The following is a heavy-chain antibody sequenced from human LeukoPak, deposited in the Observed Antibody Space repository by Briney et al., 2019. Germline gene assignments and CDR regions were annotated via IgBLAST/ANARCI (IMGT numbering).Heavy chain of an antibody. D-gene: IGHD3-10*01. CDR2: IKEDGREK. V-gene: IGHV3-7*01. CDR3: ARGGRPDY. Sequence: GGSLRLSCATSGFTFSSSWMSWVRQAPGKGLECVANIKEDGREKYYVDSVKGRFTISRDDAKNSLYLQMSSLRAEDTAVYYCARGGRPDYWGQGTLVTVSS. CDR1: GFTFSSSW. J-gene: IGHJ4*02.